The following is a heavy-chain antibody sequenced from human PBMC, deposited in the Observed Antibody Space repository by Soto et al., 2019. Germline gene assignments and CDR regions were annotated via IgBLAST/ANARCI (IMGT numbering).Heavy chain of an antibody. J-gene: IGHJ6*03. V-gene: IGHV4-4*09. D-gene: IGHD3-16*01. Sequence: QVQMQESGPGLVKPSETLSLTCTVSSHSVRNQYWSWIRRPPGRGLERIGYIYRSGSTKYDPSLKSRLTISIDTSYNQFSLKLSSVTAADTAVYYCARTLDYGHMDVWGKGTTVTVSS. CDR1: SHSVRNQY. CDR2: IYRSGST. CDR3: ARTLDYGHMDV.